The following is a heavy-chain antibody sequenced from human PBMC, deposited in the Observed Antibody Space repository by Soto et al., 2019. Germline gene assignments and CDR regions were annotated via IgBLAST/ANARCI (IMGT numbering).Heavy chain of an antibody. V-gene: IGHV4-31*03. CDR3: ARDRPSTLTTLASYYYGMDV. Sequence: NLSLTCTVSGGSISSGGYYWSWIRQHPGKGLEWIGYIYYSGSTYYNPSLKSRVTISVDTSKNQFSLKLSSVTAADTAVYYCARDRPSTLTTLASYYYGMDVWGQGTTVTVSS. D-gene: IGHD4-17*01. CDR2: IYYSGST. J-gene: IGHJ6*02. CDR1: GGSISSGGYY.